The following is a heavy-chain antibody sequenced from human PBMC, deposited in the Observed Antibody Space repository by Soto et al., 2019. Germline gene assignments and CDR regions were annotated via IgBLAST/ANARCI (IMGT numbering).Heavy chain of an antibody. CDR1: GFTFSNYG. J-gene: IGHJ4*02. CDR2: ISGRGAGT. CDR3: AKIIDAGGIDY. D-gene: IGHD6-13*01. Sequence: GGSLRLSCAASGFTFSNYGMSWVRQGPGKGLEWVSSISGRGAGTYYADSVKGRFTISRDNSKNTLYLQMNSLRAEDTAVYYCAKIIDAGGIDYWGQGTLVTVSS. V-gene: IGHV3-23*01.